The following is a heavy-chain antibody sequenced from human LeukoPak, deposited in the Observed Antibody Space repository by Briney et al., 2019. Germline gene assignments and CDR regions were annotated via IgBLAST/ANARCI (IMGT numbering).Heavy chain of an antibody. D-gene: IGHD6-19*01. CDR2: ISAYNGNT. Sequence: GASVKVSCKASGYTFTGYYMHWVRQAPGQGLEWMGWISAYNGNTNYAQKLQGRVTMTTDTSTSTAYMELRSLRSDDTAVYYCARLAVAAIDYWGQGTLVTVSS. CDR3: ARLAVAAIDY. V-gene: IGHV1-18*04. CDR1: GYTFTGYY. J-gene: IGHJ4*02.